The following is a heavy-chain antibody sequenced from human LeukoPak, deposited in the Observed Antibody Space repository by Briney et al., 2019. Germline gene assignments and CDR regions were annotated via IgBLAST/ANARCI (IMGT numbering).Heavy chain of an antibody. D-gene: IGHD5-12*01. CDR1: GFTFGSYS. J-gene: IGHJ4*02. V-gene: IGHV3-21*01. CDR3: ARDAGMVATVPQAY. Sequence: GGSLRLSCAASGFTFGSYSMNWVRQAPGKGLEWVSSISSSSSYIYYADSVKGRFTISRDNAKNSLYLQMNSLRAEDTAVYYCARDAGMVATVPQAYWGQGTLVTVSS. CDR2: ISSSSSYI.